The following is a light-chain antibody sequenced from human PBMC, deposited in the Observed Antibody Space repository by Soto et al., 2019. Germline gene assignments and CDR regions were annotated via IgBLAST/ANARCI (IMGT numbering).Light chain of an antibody. CDR2: GAS. V-gene: IGKV3-20*01. J-gene: IGKJ2*01. Sequence: EVVLTQSPGTLSMSPGESAILSCRTSQTVDSYYLTWYQQQAGQAPRLLIYGASKRARAITDRFSGSGSGKDFTLTIKRLEPGDFALYYCRQYGTSLPYTFGLGSRLDSK. CDR3: RQYGTSLPYT. CDR1: QTVDSYY.